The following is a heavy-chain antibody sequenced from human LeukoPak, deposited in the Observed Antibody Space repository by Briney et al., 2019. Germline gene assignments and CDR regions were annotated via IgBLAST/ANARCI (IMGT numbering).Heavy chain of an antibody. D-gene: IGHD3-22*01. Sequence: SETLSLTCAVDGGSFSGYYWGWVRQPPGKGRGWVGEINHIGSTNYNPSPKSRATIPVEKSKKQSSLKLSSVTAADTAVYSCAREVNDDSCGSLDYWGQGTLVTVSS. CDR2: INHIGST. CDR1: GGSFSGYY. V-gene: IGHV4-34*01. CDR3: AREVNDDSCGSLDY. J-gene: IGHJ4*02.